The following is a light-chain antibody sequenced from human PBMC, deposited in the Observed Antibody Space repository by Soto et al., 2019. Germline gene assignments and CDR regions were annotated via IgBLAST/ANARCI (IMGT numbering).Light chain of an antibody. CDR1: QSVLFSSDNKSY. J-gene: IGKJ1*01. CDR2: WAS. CDR3: QQFYATPLT. Sequence: DIVMTQSPDSLAVSLGERATINCKSSQSVLFSSDNKSYLAWYQKKSGQPPKLLIYWASTRESGVPDRFSGSGSETDFTLTISSLQAEDVAVYYCQQFYATPLTFGQGTKVEI. V-gene: IGKV4-1*01.